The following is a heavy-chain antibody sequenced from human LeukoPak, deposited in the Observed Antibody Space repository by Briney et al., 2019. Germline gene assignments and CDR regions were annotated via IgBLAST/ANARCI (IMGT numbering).Heavy chain of an antibody. Sequence: GGSLRLSCAASGFTFSIYEMNWVRQAPGKGLEWVSYISSSRSNTIYYADSVKGRFTISRDDAKNSLYLQVNSLRAEDTAVYYCARDPYYYGSGNFVPGFPDYWGQGTLVTVSS. CDR3: ARDPYYYGSGNFVPGFPDY. D-gene: IGHD3-10*01. CDR1: GFTFSIYE. V-gene: IGHV3-48*03. J-gene: IGHJ4*02. CDR2: ISSSRSNTI.